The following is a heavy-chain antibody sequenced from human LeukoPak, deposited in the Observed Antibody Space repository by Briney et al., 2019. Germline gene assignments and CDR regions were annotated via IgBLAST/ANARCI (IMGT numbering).Heavy chain of an antibody. CDR3: ARGPTYGDYYPVAEWYFDL. J-gene: IGHJ2*01. Sequence: ASVKVSCKASGYTFTSYGISWVRQAPGQGLEWMGWISAHNGNTNYAQKLQGRVTMTTDTSTSTAYMELRSLRSDDTAVYYCARGPTYGDYYPVAEWYFDLWGRGTLVTVSS. V-gene: IGHV1-18*01. D-gene: IGHD4-17*01. CDR1: GYTFTSYG. CDR2: ISAHNGNT.